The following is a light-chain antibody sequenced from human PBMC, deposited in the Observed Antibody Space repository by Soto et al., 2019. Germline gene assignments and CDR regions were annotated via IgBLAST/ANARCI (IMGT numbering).Light chain of an antibody. CDR2: AAS. CDR1: QGIRNF. CDR3: QKYSSVPV. V-gene: IGKV1-27*01. J-gene: IGKJ3*01. Sequence: DIQMTQSPPSLSASVGDRVTITCRASQGIRNFVAWYQQKPGKAPKLLIYAASTLQSGVPSRFSDSGSGTDYTHTINSLQPEDVATYSCQKYSSVPVFGPGTKVEIK.